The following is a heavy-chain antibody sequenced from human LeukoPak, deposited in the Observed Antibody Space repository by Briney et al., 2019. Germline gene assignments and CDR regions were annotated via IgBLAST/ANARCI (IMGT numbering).Heavy chain of an antibody. Sequence: GGSLRLSCAASGFTFSSYEMNWVRQAPGKGLEWVSYISSGGSTIYYADSVKGRFTISRDNAKNSLYLQMNSLRAEDTAVYYCARDGVPDLLWFGELFDYWGQGTLVTVSS. D-gene: IGHD3-10*01. CDR1: GFTFSSYE. CDR2: ISSGGSTI. V-gene: IGHV3-48*03. J-gene: IGHJ4*02. CDR3: ARDGVPDLLWFGELFDY.